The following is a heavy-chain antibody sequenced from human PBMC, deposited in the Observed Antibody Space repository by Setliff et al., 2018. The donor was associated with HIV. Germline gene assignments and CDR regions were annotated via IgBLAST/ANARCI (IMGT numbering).Heavy chain of an antibody. CDR2: ITHRRVT. CDR1: GGSFSDFY. CDR3: ARGRDVFPVPPYMDV. V-gene: IGHV4-34*01. J-gene: IGHJ6*03. Sequence: PSETLSLTCAVYGGSFSDFYWIWIRQPPGKGLEWIGEITHRRVTTYNPSLQSRAAISLDTSKGQFSLKLGSVTAADTAVYYCARGRDVFPVPPYMDVWGKGTTVTVSS.